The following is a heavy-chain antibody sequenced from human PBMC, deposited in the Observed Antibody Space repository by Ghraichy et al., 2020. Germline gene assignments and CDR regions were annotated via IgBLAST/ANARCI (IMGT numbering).Heavy chain of an antibody. J-gene: IGHJ6*02. CDR3: ARSGAAGRYYYYYGMDV. D-gene: IGHD6-13*01. Sequence: SETLSLTCTVSGDSISSGYYWGFIRQPPGKGLEWIGSISHSGSTNYNPSLKSRVTISIDTSKNQFSLNLRSVTAADTALYYCARSGAAGRYYYYYGMDVWGQGTTVTVSS. V-gene: IGHV4-38-2*02. CDR2: ISHSGST. CDR1: GDSISSGYY.